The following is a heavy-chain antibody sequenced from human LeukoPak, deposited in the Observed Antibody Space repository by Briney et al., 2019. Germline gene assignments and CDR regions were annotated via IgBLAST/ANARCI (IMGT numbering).Heavy chain of an antibody. Sequence: GGSLRLSCAASGFTFSSYGMHWVRQAPGKGLEWVAFIRYDGSNKYYADSVKGRFTISRDNSKTTLYLQMNSLRAEDTAVYYCAKDSNYYGSGSFVDYWGQGTLVTVSS. CDR1: GFTFSSYG. J-gene: IGHJ4*02. D-gene: IGHD3-10*01. CDR3: AKDSNYYGSGSFVDY. V-gene: IGHV3-30*02. CDR2: IRYDGSNK.